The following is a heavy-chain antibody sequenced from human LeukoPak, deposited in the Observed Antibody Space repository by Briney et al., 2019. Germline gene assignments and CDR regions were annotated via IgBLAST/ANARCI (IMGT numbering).Heavy chain of an antibody. Sequence: GGSLRLSCAASGFTFSSYWMSWVRQAPGKGLEWVSNIKQDGSEKYYVDSVKGRFTISRDNAKNSLYLQMNSLRAEDTAVYYCARGLIAAPIGYWGQGTLVTVSS. CDR1: GFTFSSYW. V-gene: IGHV3-7*01. D-gene: IGHD6-6*01. CDR2: IKQDGSEK. CDR3: ARGLIAAPIGY. J-gene: IGHJ4*02.